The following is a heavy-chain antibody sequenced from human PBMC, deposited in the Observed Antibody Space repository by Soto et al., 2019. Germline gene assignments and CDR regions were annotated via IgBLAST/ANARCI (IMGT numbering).Heavy chain of an antibody. Sequence: PGGSLRLSCAASGFTFSSYAMSWVRQAPGKGLEWVSAISGSGGSTYYADSVKGRFTISRDNSKNTLYLQMNSLRAEDTAVYYCAKDISYSSSWLDYYYYGMDVWGQGTTVTV. CDR3: AKDISYSSSWLDYYYYGMDV. CDR2: ISGSGGST. J-gene: IGHJ6*02. CDR1: GFTFSSYA. D-gene: IGHD6-13*01. V-gene: IGHV3-23*01.